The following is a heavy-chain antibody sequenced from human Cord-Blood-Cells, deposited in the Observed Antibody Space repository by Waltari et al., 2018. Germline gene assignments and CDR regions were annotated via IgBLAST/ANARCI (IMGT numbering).Heavy chain of an antibody. CDR3: AKDNGVAGIDY. D-gene: IGHD6-19*01. Sequence: EVQLVVSGGGWVQHGRSLRPSCAAPGFTLGDYAIHWVRQAPGKGLEWVSGISWNSGSIGYADSVKGRFTISRDNAKNSLYLQMNSLRAEDTALYYCAKDNGVAGIDYWGQGTLVTVSS. J-gene: IGHJ4*02. CDR1: GFTLGDYA. V-gene: IGHV3-9*01. CDR2: ISWNSGSI.